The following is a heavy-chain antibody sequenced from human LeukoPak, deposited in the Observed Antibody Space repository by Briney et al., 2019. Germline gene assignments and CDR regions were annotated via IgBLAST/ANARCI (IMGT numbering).Heavy chain of an antibody. CDR3: AREMFDDYVGGSYRHFDY. J-gene: IGHJ4*02. V-gene: IGHV4-31*03. CDR1: GGSINSYGYH. D-gene: IGHD3-16*02. CDR2: IYHSGST. Sequence: SQTLTLTCTVSGGSINSYGYHWIWIRQQPGKGLDWIGNIYHSGSTHYNPSLKSRVVITVDTSKNQFSLKQSSVTDADTAVYYCAREMFDDYVGGSYRHFDYWGQGTLVTVSS.